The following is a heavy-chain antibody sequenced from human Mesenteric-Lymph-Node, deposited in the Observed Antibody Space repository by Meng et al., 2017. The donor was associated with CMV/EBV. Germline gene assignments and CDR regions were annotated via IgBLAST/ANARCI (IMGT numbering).Heavy chain of an antibody. CDR2: NNPSDGST. V-gene: IGHV1-46*01. CDR1: GYTFTRSY. D-gene: IGHD6-25*01. J-gene: IGHJ4*02. Sequence: SGYTFTRSYLHWVRQAPGPGLEWMGINNPSDGSTTYGQKFQGRVTMTRDTSTSTVYMELSSLRSEDTAVYYCARDYGYGSAYYFDYWGQGTLVTVSS. CDR3: ARDYGYGSAYYFDY.